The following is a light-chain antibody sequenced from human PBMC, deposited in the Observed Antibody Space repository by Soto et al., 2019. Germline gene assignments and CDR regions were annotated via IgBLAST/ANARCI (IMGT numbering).Light chain of an antibody. J-gene: IGKJ5*01. CDR3: QQYTGPPTT. CDR2: DAS. V-gene: IGKV3-11*01. CDR1: QSVSSY. Sequence: EIVLTQSPATLSLSPGGRATLSCRASQSVSSYLAWYQQKPGQAPRLLIYDASNRATGIPARFSGSGSGTDFTLTISSLEPEDSAVYFCQQYTGPPTTFGQGTRLEIK.